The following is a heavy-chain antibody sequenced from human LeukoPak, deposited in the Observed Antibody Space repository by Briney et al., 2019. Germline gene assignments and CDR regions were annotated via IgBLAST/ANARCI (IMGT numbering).Heavy chain of an antibody. Sequence: GGSLRLSCAASGFTFSSYAMSWVRQAPGKGLEWVSAISGSGGSTYYADSVKGRFTISRDNSKNTLYLQVNSLRAEDTAVYYCAKDFTSGYCSGGSCYTFDYWGQGTLVTVSS. CDR1: GFTFSSYA. CDR3: AKDFTSGYCSGGSCYTFDY. J-gene: IGHJ4*02. D-gene: IGHD2-15*01. V-gene: IGHV3-23*01. CDR2: ISGSGGST.